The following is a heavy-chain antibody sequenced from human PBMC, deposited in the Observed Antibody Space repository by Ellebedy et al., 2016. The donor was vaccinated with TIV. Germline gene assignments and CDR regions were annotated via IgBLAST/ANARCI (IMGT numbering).Heavy chain of an antibody. CDR3: ARQKNFDWPME. D-gene: IGHD3-9*01. J-gene: IGHJ4*02. CDR2: IIPILGIA. CDR1: GYSFSSYA. V-gene: IGHV1-69*04. Sequence: ASVKVSCKASGYSFSSYAISWVRQAPGQGLEWMGRIIPILGIANYAQKFQGRVTITADKSTTTAYMELSSLRSDDTAVYYCARQKNFDWPMEWGQGTLVTVSS.